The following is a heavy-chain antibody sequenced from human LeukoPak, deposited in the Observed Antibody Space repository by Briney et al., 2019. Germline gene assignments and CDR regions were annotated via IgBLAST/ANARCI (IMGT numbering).Heavy chain of an antibody. CDR2: IYTSGST. CDR1: GGSISSYY. J-gene: IGHJ5*02. Sequence: SETLSLTCTVSGGSISSYYGSWIRQPAGKGLEWIGRIYTSGSTNYNPSLKSRVTMSVDTSKNQFSLKLSSVTAADTAVYYCARLRCGDCYPNWFDPWGQGTLVTVSS. D-gene: IGHD2-21*02. V-gene: IGHV4-4*07. CDR3: ARLRCGDCYPNWFDP.